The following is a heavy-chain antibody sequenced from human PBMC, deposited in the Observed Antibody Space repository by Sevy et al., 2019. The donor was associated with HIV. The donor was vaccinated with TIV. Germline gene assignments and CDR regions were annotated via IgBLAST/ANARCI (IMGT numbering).Heavy chain of an antibody. CDR1: GYSLTNYW. CDR3: TRLPFSGSNWYIGLGGYYYGLDV. CDR2: IYPGNSDT. D-gene: IGHD2-15*01. V-gene: IGHV5-51*01. J-gene: IGHJ6*02. Sequence: GESLKISCKGSGYSLTNYWIAWVRQMPGKGLEGMGIIYPGNSDTRYSPSFKGQVTISADMSISTAYLQWSSLKASDTAMLYWTRLPFSGSNWYIGLGGYYYGLDVWGQGTMVTVSS.